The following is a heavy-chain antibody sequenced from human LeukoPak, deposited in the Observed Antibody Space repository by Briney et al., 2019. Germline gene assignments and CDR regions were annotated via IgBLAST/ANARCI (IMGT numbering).Heavy chain of an antibody. CDR2: IYYSGTN. J-gene: IGHJ5*02. V-gene: IGHV4-31*03. CDR1: GGSISSGGYY. Sequence: SQTLSLTCTVSGGSISSGGYYWSWIRQHPGKGLEWIGYIYYSGTNYYNPTLKSRVTISVDTSKNKFSLKLSSVTAADTAIYYCAREYCNSISCPVWFYPWGQGTLVTVSS. CDR3: AREYCNSISCPVWFYP. D-gene: IGHD2/OR15-2a*01.